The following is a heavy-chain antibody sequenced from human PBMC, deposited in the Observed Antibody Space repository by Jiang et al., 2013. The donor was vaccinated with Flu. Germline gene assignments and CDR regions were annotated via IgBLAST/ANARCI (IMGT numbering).Heavy chain of an antibody. Sequence: LEWVSAISGSGGSTYYADSVKGRFTISRDNSKNTLYLQMNSLRAEDTAVYYCAKAHYGDYGEDYWGQGTLVTVSS. CDR3: AKAHYGDYGEDY. V-gene: IGHV3-23*01. CDR2: ISGSGGST. J-gene: IGHJ4*02. D-gene: IGHD4-17*01.